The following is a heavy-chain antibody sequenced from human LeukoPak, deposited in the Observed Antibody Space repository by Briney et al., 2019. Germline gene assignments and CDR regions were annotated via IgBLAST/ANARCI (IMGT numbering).Heavy chain of an antibody. J-gene: IGHJ4*02. CDR1: GFTFSSYW. CDR3: ARVNTNWPLDY. D-gene: IGHD1-1*01. CDR2: IKPDGSQK. Sequence: QPGGSLTLSCAASGFTFSSYWMSWVRQAPGKGLEWVANIKPDGSQKYYVDSVKGRFTISRDNAKNSLYLQMNSLRAEDTAVYYCARVNTNWPLDYWGQGALVTVSS. V-gene: IGHV3-7*05.